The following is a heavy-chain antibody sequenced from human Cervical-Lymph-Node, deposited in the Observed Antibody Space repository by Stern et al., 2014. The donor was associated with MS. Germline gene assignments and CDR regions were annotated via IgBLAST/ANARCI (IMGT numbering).Heavy chain of an antibody. V-gene: IGHV3-11*01. J-gene: IGHJ6*02. Sequence: QVQLMQSGGGLVKPGGSLRLSCAASGFRFSDYFLTWIRQAPGKGLEWLSYISSVGSTIYYADSVKGRFTISRDNAKNSLYLQMHSLTAEDTAVYYCARVGYQKVGDMYHYSGLDVWGQGTPVTVSS. D-gene: IGHD1-26*01. CDR1: GFRFSDYF. CDR2: ISSVGSTI. CDR3: ARVGYQKVGDMYHYSGLDV.